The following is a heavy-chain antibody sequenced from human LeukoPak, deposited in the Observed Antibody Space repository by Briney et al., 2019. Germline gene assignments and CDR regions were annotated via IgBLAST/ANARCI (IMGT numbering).Heavy chain of an antibody. V-gene: IGHV3-21*01. CDR3: ASYVPGGGSGPDY. CDR2: ISSSSSYI. J-gene: IGHJ4*02. D-gene: IGHD3-3*01. CDR1: GFTFSSYS. Sequence: SGGSLRLSCAASGFTFSSYSMNWVRQAPGKGLEWVSSISSSSSYIYYADSVKGRFTISRDNAKNSLYLQMNSLRAEDTAVYYCASYVPGGGSGPDYWGQGTLVTVSS.